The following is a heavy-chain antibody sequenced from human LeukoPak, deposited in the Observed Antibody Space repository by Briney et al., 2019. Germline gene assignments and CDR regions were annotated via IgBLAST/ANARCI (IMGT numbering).Heavy chain of an antibody. D-gene: IGHD3-10*01. CDR3: ARDRGADRFDY. CDR2: IRQDGGEK. V-gene: IGHV3-7*03. Sequence: GGSLRLSCVASGFTFSVYWMSWVRQAPGKGLEWVANIRQDGGEKWYMDSVKGRFTISRDNANSSLYLKLDNLRAEDSGIYYCARDRGADRFDYWGQGTQVTVSS. J-gene: IGHJ4*02. CDR1: GFTFSVYW.